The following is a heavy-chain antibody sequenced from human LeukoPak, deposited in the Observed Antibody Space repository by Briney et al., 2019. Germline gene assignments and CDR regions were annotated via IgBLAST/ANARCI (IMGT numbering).Heavy chain of an antibody. CDR2: IIPILGIT. Sequence: SVKVSCKASGGTFNTYAISWVRQAPGQGLEWMGRIIPILGITNYAQKFQGRVTITADKSTTTAYMELSSLRSEDTAVYYCARDYRGSGYYDSSGYPIPSYWYFDLWGRGTLVTVSS. J-gene: IGHJ2*01. V-gene: IGHV1-69*10. CDR3: ARDYRGSGYYDSSGYPIPSYWYFDL. CDR1: GGTFNTYA. D-gene: IGHD3-22*01.